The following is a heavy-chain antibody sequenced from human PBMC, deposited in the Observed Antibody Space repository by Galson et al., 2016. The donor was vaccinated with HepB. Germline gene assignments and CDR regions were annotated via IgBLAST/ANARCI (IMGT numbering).Heavy chain of an antibody. Sequence: PALVKPTQTLTLTCTFSGFSLRSSGMCVSWIRQTPGKALEWLALIDRADPKYYSHSLKTRLTISKDTSKNQVVLTMTNMDPVDTATYYCARMVFGETQIDYYGMDVWGQGTTLTVSS. V-gene: IGHV2-70*01. D-gene: IGHD3-10*02. CDR3: ARMVFGETQIDYYGMDV. J-gene: IGHJ6*02. CDR2: IDRADPK. CDR1: GFSLRSSGMC.